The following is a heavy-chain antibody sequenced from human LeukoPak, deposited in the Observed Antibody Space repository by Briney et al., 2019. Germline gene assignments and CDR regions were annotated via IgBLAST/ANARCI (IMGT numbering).Heavy chain of an antibody. D-gene: IGHD4-17*01. CDR1: GFAFSSYG. CDR2: IWYDGSIQ. V-gene: IGHV3-33*06. Sequence: PGRSLRLSCAASGFAFSSYGMHWVRQAPGKGLEWVAAIWYDGSIQYYADSVKGRFTISRDNSKNTLYLQMDSLRAEDTAVYYCAKDSTVTGRIYGMDVWGQGTTVTVSS. J-gene: IGHJ6*02. CDR3: AKDSTVTGRIYGMDV.